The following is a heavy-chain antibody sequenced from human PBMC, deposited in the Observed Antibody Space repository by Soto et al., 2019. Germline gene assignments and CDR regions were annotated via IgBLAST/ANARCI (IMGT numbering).Heavy chain of an antibody. CDR2: IYYSGST. Sequence: SETLSLTCTVSGGSISSGDYFWSWIRQPPGKGLEWIGYIYYSGSTYYNPSLKSRVTISVDTSKNQFSLKLSSVTAADTAVYYCARTWTYYYYYYYMDVWGKGTTVTVSS. CDR1: GGSISSGDYF. J-gene: IGHJ6*03. D-gene: IGHD3-3*01. V-gene: IGHV4-30-4*01. CDR3: ARTWTYYYYYYYMDV.